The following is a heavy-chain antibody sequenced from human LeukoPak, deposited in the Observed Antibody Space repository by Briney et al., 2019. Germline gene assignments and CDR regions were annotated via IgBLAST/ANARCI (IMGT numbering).Heavy chain of an antibody. J-gene: IGHJ4*01. Sequence: GGSLRLSCAASGFTFSNSAMSWVRQAPGKGLEWVSTLSGSDITTYYADSVKGRFTISRDNSKNTLYLQMNSLRAEDTAVYYCAKGIYSSGWSYFDYWGHGTLVTVSS. D-gene: IGHD6-19*01. CDR1: GFTFSNSA. V-gene: IGHV3-23*01. CDR2: LSGSDITT. CDR3: AKGIYSSGWSYFDY.